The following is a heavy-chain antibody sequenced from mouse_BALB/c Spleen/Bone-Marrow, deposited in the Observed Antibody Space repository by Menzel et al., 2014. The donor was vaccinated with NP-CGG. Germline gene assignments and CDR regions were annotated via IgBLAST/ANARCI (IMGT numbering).Heavy chain of an antibody. V-gene: IGHV1-84*02. CDR1: GYTFTDYY. D-gene: IGHD1-1*01. CDR3: ARPPYYYGSSYYWYFDV. Sequence: QVQLQQSGPELVKPGASVKISCKASGYTFTDYYINWVKQKPGQGLEWIGWIYPAGGNTKYNEKFKGKATLTVDTSSSTAYMQLSSLTSEDTAVYFCARPPYYYGSSYYWYFDVWGAGTTVTVSS. J-gene: IGHJ1*01. CDR2: IYPAGGNT.